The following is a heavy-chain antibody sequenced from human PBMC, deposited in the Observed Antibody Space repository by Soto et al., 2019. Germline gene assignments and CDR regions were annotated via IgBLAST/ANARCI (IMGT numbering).Heavy chain of an antibody. J-gene: IGHJ4*02. Sequence: GGSLRLSCAASGFTFSSYAMSWVRQAPGKGLEWVSAISGGGGSTYYADSVKGRFTTSRDNSKSTLYLQMNSLRVEDTAIYYCAKLSGYSYGFEVLDSEGGQGTLVTVSS. CDR2: ISGGGGST. CDR3: AKLSGYSYGFEVLDSE. V-gene: IGHV3-23*01. CDR1: GFTFSSYA. D-gene: IGHD5-18*01.